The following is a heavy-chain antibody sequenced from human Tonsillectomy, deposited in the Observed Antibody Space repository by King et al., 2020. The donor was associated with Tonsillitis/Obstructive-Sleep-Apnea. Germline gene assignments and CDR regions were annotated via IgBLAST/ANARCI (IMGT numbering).Heavy chain of an antibody. Sequence: QLVQSGAEVKKPGASVKVSCKASGYTFTSYGISWVRQAPGQGLEWMGWISAYNGNTNYAQKIQGRVTITTDTSTSTAYMELRSLRSDDPDGYYCVSDDRASEAAGDFWGQGTLVTVSS. CDR1: GYTFTSYG. D-gene: IGHD6-13*01. V-gene: IGHV1-18*01. CDR2: ISAYNGNT. CDR3: VSDDRASEAAGDF. J-gene: IGHJ4*02.